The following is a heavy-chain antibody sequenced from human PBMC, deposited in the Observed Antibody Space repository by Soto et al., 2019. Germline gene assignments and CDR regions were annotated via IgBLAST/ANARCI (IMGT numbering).Heavy chain of an antibody. CDR3: ASVIAARSFNFDY. J-gene: IGHJ4*02. Sequence: VASVKVSCKASGGTFSSYAISWVRQAPGQGLEWMGGIIPIFGTANYAQKFQGRVTITADESTSTAYMELSSLRSEDTAVYYCASVIAARSFNFDYWGQGTLVTVSS. D-gene: IGHD6-6*01. V-gene: IGHV1-69*13. CDR2: IIPIFGTA. CDR1: GGTFSSYA.